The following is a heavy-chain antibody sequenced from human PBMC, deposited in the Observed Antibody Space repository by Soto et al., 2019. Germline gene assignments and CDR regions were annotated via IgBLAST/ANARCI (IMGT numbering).Heavy chain of an antibody. D-gene: IGHD3-10*01. CDR1: GGSFSGYY. CDR2: INHSGST. V-gene: IGHV4-34*01. CDR3: ARGPLGTSGSGSFTPDQQNWFDP. J-gene: IGHJ5*02. Sequence: SETLSLTCAVYGGSFSGYYWSWIRQPPGKGLEWIGEINHSGSTNYNPSLKSRVTISVDTSKNQFSLKLSSVTAADTAVYYCARGPLGTSGSGSFTPDQQNWFDPWGQGTLVTVSS.